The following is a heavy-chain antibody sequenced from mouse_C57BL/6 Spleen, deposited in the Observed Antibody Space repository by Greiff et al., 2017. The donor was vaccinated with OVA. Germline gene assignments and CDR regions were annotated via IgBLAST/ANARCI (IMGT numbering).Heavy chain of an antibody. Sequence: DVKLVESEGGLVQPGSSMKLSCTASGFTFSDYYMAWVRQVPEKGLEWVANINYDGSSTYYLDSLKSRFIISRDNAKNILYLQMSSLKSEDTATYYCARAYGSSFYFDYWGQGTTLTVSS. J-gene: IGHJ2*01. CDR3: ARAYGSSFYFDY. CDR1: GFTFSDYY. V-gene: IGHV5-16*01. CDR2: INYDGSST. D-gene: IGHD1-1*01.